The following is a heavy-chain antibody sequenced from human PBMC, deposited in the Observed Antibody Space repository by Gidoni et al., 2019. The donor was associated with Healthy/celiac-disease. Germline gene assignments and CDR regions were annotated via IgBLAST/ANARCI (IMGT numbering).Heavy chain of an antibody. J-gene: IGHJ6*02. CDR1: GGTFRRYA. Sequence: QVQLVQSGAEVKKPGSSVKVSCKASGGTFRRYALSWVRQAPGQGLEWMGGIIPIFGTANYAQKFQGRVTITADESTSTAYMELSSLRSEDTAVYYCARERYSSGWTRYYYYGMDVWGQGTTVTVSS. CDR3: ARERYSSGWTRYYYYGMDV. CDR2: IIPIFGTA. V-gene: IGHV1-69*01. D-gene: IGHD6-19*01.